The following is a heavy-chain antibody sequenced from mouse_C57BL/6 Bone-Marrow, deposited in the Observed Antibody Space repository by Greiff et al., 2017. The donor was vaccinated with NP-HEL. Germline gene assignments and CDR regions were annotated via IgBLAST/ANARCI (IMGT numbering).Heavy chain of an antibody. D-gene: IGHD3-3*01. CDR3: TREQGAWFAY. J-gene: IGHJ3*01. CDR1: GFTFSSYA. Sequence: EVKLVESGEGLVKPGGSLKLSCAASGFTFSSYAMSCVRQTPEKRLEWVAYISSGGDYIYYADTVKGRFTISRDNARNTLYLQMSSLKSEDTAMYYCTREQGAWFAYWGQGTLVTVSA. CDR2: ISSGGDYI. V-gene: IGHV5-9-1*02.